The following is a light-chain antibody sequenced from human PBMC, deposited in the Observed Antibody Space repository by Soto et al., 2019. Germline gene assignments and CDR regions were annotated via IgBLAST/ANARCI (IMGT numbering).Light chain of an antibody. V-gene: IGKV3D-15*01. J-gene: IGKJ1*01. CDR3: QQFGDWPS. CDR1: QSVSSH. Sequence: EIRMTQPPATLSVSPGDNATLSCRASQSVSSHVVWYQQKPGQAPRLLISDSSTRAPGIPARFSGSGSGTEFTLTISSLQSDDFAVYYCQQFGDWPSFGLGTKVEI. CDR2: DSS.